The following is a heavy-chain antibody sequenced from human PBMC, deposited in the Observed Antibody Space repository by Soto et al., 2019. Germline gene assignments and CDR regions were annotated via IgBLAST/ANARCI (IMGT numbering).Heavy chain of an antibody. J-gene: IGHJ4*02. V-gene: IGHV3-74*01. CDR1: GFTFSGYW. Sequence: EVQLVESGGGLVQAGGSLRLSCVASGFTFSGYWMHWVRQAPGKGLVWVSRTNNDGSGTTYADSVKGRFTISRDNAKNTLYLQINSLRVEDTAVYYCARDIGYWGQGTLVTVSS. CDR2: TNNDGSGT. CDR3: ARDIGY.